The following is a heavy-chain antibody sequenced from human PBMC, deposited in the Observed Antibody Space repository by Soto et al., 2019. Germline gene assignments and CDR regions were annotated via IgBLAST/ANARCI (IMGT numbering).Heavy chain of an antibody. J-gene: IGHJ4*02. D-gene: IGHD6-13*01. CDR1: GLSISSGDW. V-gene: IGHV4-4*02. CDR2: IHHSGSA. Sequence: QVQLQESGPGLVRPSGTVSLTCAVSGLSISSGDWWSWVRQPPGKGLEWIGEIHHSGSANYNPSLKSRVTLSVVPSKDLFSLTLISVTAADTVFYYCARDQGSHPGDWGQGTLVSVSS. CDR3: ARDQGSHPGD.